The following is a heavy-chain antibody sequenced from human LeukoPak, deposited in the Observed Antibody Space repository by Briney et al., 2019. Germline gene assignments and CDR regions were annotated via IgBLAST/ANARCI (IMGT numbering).Heavy chain of an antibody. CDR2: IYTSGST. D-gene: IGHD5-18*01. J-gene: IGHJ6*03. Sequence: SETLSLTCTVSGGSISSYYWSWIRQPAGKGLEWIGRIYTSGSTNYNPSLKSRVTMSVDTSKNQFSLKLSSVTAADTAVYYCAREGYSYGLAPYYYYYMDVWGKGTTVTISS. V-gene: IGHV4-4*07. CDR1: GGSISSYY. CDR3: AREGYSYGLAPYYYYYMDV.